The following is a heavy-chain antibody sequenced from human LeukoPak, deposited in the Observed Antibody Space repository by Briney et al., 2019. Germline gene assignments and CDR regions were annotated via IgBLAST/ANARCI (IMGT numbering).Heavy chain of an antibody. D-gene: IGHD3-22*01. J-gene: IGHJ4*02. CDR1: GFTFTNYW. Sequence: GGSLRLSCAASGFTFTNYWMSWVRQAPGKGLELVANIKQDRSEKYYVDSVKGRFTISRDNAKNSLYLQMNSLRAEDTAVYYCARDHYYDSSGYYYFDYWGQGTLVTVSS. CDR3: ARDHYYDSSGYYYFDY. CDR2: IKQDRSEK. V-gene: IGHV3-7*01.